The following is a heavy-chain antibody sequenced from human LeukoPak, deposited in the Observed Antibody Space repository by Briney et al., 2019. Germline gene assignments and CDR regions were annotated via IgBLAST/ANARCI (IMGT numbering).Heavy chain of an antibody. D-gene: IGHD3-9*01. J-gene: IGHJ4*02. CDR2: INPNSGGT. Sequence: ASVKVSCKASGYTFTGYYMHWVRQAPGQGLEWMGWINPNSGGTNYAQRFQGRVTMTRDTSISTAYMELSRLRSDNTAVYYCATGGYFDWLPDYWGQGTLVTVSS. CDR3: ATGGYFDWLPDY. V-gene: IGHV1-2*02. CDR1: GYTFTGYY.